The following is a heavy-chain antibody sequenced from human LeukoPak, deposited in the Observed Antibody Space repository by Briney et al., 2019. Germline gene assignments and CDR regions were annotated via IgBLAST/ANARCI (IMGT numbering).Heavy chain of an antibody. CDR3: ARGPYSYDSSGAFDI. V-gene: IGHV4-61*02. J-gene: IGHJ3*02. D-gene: IGHD3-22*01. CDR1: GDSISSGDYY. CDR2: ISSSGST. Sequence: SQTLSLTCTVSGDSISSGDYYWSWIRQPAGKGLEWIGRISSSGSTNYNPSLKSRVTISVDTSKNQFSLKLSSVTATDTAVYFCARGPYSYDSSGAFDIWGQGTMVAVSS.